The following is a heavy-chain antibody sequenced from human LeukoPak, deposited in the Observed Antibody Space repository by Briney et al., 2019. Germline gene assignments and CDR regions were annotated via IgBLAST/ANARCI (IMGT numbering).Heavy chain of an antibody. J-gene: IGHJ4*02. D-gene: IGHD3-22*01. CDR1: GFTFSSYG. CDR2: IRYDGSNK. V-gene: IGHV3-30*02. CDR3: AKDRGDYYDSSGYRTFDY. Sequence: GGSLRLSCAASGFTFSSYGMHWVRQAPGKGLEWVAFIRYDGSNKYYADSVKGRFTISRDNSKNTLYLQMNSLRAEDTAVYYCAKDRGDYYDSSGYRTFDYWGQGTLVTVSS.